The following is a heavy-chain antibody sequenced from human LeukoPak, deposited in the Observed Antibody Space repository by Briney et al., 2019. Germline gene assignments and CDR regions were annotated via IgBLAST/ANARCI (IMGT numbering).Heavy chain of an antibody. J-gene: IGHJ4*02. CDR3: ARDPPSSGWFPYFDY. D-gene: IGHD6-19*01. CDR1: GYTFTSYG. CDR2: ISAYNGNT. Sequence: EASVKVSCKASGYTFTSYGISWVRQAPGQGLEWVGWISAYNGNTNYAQKLQGRVTMTTDTSTSTAYMELRSLRSDDTAVYYCARDPPSSGWFPYFDYWGQGTLVTVSS. V-gene: IGHV1-18*01.